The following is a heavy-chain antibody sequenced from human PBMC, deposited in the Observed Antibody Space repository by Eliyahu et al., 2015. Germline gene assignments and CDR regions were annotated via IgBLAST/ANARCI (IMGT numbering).Heavy chain of an antibody. Sequence: QVQLQESGPGLVKPSETLSLTCGVSGYSISSGYYWDWIRQPPGKGLEWIGSIYHSGSPYYNPSLKSRVSISVDTSKNQFPLKVNSVTAADTAVYFCAREFGCSGGTCYYYLDLWGRGTLVTVSP. J-gene: IGHJ2*01. CDR3: AREFGCSGGTCYYYLDL. CDR1: GYSISSGYY. D-gene: IGHD2-15*01. CDR2: IYHSGSP. V-gene: IGHV4-38-2*02.